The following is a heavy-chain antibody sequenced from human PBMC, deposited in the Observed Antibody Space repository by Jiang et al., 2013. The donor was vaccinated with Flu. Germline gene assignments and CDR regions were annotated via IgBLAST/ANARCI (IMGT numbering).Heavy chain of an antibody. V-gene: IGHV3-30*01. CDR2: ISFDGSNK. J-gene: IGHJ4*02. CDR1: GFTFSDYA. CDR3: AREGGRSYSSGWFGESEPLFDY. D-gene: IGHD6-19*01. Sequence: CAASGFTFSDYASSLGPPGLQGKGLEWVAVISFDGSNKYYADSVKGRFTISRDSSKNTVYLQMNSLRAEDTALYYCAREGGRSYSSGWFGESEPLFDYWGQGTLVSVSS.